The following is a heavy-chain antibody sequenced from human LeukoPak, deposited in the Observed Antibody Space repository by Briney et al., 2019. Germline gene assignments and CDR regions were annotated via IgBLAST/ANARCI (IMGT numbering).Heavy chain of an antibody. D-gene: IGHD4-17*01. V-gene: IGHV3-23*01. CDR1: GLTFSNYA. CDR2: IRGDGGGA. CDR3: TKDPNGDYIGAFDP. J-gene: IGHJ5*02. Sequence: TGGSLRLSCAAPGLTFSNYAMTWVRQAPGKGLEWVSSIRGDGGGAVYTDSVRGRFTTSRDNSKNMLYLQMDSLRAEDTALYYCTKDPNGDYIGAFDPWGQGTLVTVSS.